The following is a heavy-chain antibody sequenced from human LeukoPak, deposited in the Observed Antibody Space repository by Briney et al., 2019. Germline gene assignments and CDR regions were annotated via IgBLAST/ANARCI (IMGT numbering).Heavy chain of an antibody. CDR1: GITLTNYG. V-gene: IGHV3-23*01. D-gene: IGHD3-22*01. CDR3: AKRGVVIRVILVGFHKEAYYFDS. Sequence: GGSLRLSCVVSGITLTNYGMSWVRHAPGKGLEWDAGVSSSGGGTNYADSVKGRFTISRDNPKNTLYLQMNSLRAADTAVYFCAKRGVVIRVILVGFHKEAYYFDSWGQGALVTVSS. J-gene: IGHJ4*02. CDR2: VSSSGGGT.